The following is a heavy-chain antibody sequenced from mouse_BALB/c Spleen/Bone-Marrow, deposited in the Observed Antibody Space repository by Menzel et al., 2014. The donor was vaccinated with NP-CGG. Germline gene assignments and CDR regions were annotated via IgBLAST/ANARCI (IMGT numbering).Heavy chain of an antibody. Sequence: VQLKQSGGGLVQPGGSLRLSCEASGFTFTDFYMNWVRRPPGKALEWLGFIRNKANGYTTEYSASVKGRFTISRDNSQSILYLQMNTLRAEDSATYYCARDVGRLLFDYWGQGTTLTVSS. CDR3: ARDVGRLLFDY. V-gene: IGHV7-3*02. CDR1: GFTFTDFY. D-gene: IGHD1-2*01. CDR2: IRNKANGYTT. J-gene: IGHJ2*01.